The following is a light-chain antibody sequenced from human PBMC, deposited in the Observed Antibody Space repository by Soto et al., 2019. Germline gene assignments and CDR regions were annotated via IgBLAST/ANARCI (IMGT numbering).Light chain of an antibody. J-gene: IGLJ3*02. CDR1: SSNIGAGYD. CDR2: GNS. V-gene: IGLV1-40*01. CDR3: PSYDSSLSGWV. Sequence: QSVLTQPPSVSGAPGQRVTISCTGSSSNIGAGYDVHWYQQLPGTAPKLLIYGNSNRPSGVPDRFSGSKSGTSASLAITGLQAEDEADYYCPSYDSSLSGWVFAGGTKLTVL.